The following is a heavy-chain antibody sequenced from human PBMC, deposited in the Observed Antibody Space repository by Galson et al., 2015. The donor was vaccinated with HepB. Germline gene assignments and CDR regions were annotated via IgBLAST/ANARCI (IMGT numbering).Heavy chain of an antibody. V-gene: IGHV3-7*03. D-gene: IGHD1-26*01. CDR1: GLVITRSW. J-gene: IGHJ3*02. CDR2: IKQDGREK. CDR3: AKKSGSYSYFDI. Sequence: SLRLSCAASGLVITRSWMNWVRQAPGKGLEWVANIKQDGREKYYLDSVKGRFTISRDNAKNTLFLEMNSLRSEDTAVYYCAKKSGSYSYFDIWGQGTMVTVSS.